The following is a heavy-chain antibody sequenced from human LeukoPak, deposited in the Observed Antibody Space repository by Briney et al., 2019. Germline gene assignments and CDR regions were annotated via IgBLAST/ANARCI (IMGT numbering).Heavy chain of an antibody. V-gene: IGHV4-34*01. D-gene: IGHD6-6*01. CDR2: INHSGST. CDR1: GGSFSGYY. J-gene: IGHJ6*03. Sequence: SGTLSLTCAVYGGSFSGYYWSWIRQPPGKGLEWIGEINHSGSTNYNPSLKSRVTISVDTSKNQFSLKLSSVTAADTAVYYCARGLGSSYYYYYMDVWGKGTTVTVSS. CDR3: ARGLGSSYYYYYMDV.